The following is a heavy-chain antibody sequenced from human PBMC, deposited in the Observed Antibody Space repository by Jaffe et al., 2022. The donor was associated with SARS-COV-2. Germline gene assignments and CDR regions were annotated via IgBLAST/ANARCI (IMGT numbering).Heavy chain of an antibody. V-gene: IGHV1-2*02. Sequence: QVQLVQSGAEVKKPGASVKVSCKASGYTFTGYYMHWVRQAPGQGLEWMGWINPNSGGTNYAQKFQGRVTMTRDTSISTAYMELSRLRSDDTAVYYCARWDLLYDSSGSPSDYWGQGTLVTVSS. CDR1: GYTFTGYY. CDR3: ARWDLLYDSSGSPSDY. D-gene: IGHD3-22*01. CDR2: INPNSGGT. J-gene: IGHJ4*02.